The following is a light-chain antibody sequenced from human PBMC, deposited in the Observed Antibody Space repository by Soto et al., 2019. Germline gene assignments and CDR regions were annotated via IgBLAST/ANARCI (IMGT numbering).Light chain of an antibody. CDR1: QTVSTN. J-gene: IGKJ2*01. V-gene: IGKV3-15*01. Sequence: EIVMTQSPATLSVSPGERVTLSCRASQTVSTNLAWYQQKPGQAPRLLIYGASTRATGIPARFSGSGSGTDFTLTISSLQSEDFAFYYCQHYSDWPPYTFGQGTKLEIK. CDR2: GAS. CDR3: QHYSDWPPYT.